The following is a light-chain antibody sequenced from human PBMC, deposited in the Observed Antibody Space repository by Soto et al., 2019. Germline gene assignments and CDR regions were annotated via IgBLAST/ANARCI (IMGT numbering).Light chain of an antibody. J-gene: IGKJ5*01. Sequence: EIFLTQSPDTLSLSPGERATLSCRASQSVTNYIAWYQQRPGQAPRLLIYDASNRATGVPDRFSGSGSGTDFTLTISRLEPEDFAVYYCQQSSSSPITFGQGTRLEIK. CDR1: QSVTNY. V-gene: IGKV3-20*01. CDR2: DAS. CDR3: QQSSSSPIT.